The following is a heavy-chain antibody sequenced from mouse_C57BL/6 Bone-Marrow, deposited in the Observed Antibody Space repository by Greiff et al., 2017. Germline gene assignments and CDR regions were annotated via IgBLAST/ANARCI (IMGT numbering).Heavy chain of an antibody. CDR3: TRGYGSSLYARDY. D-gene: IGHD1-1*01. Sequence: EVKVVESGEGLVKPGGSLKLSCAASGFTFSSYAMSWVRQTPEKRLEWVAYLSSGGDYIYYADTVKGRFTISRDNARNTLYLQMSSLKSEDTAMYYCTRGYGSSLYARDYWGQGTSVTVSS. J-gene: IGHJ4*01. CDR1: GFTFSSYA. CDR2: LSSGGDYI. V-gene: IGHV5-9-1*02.